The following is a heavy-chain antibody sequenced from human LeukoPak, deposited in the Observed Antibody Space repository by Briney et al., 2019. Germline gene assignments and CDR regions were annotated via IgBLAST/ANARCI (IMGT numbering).Heavy chain of an antibody. J-gene: IGHJ4*02. V-gene: IGHV3-23*01. CDR3: AKHGGSYLGY. D-gene: IGHD1-26*01. CDR2: ISGSGGST. CDR1: GFTFRSYG. Sequence: GGSLRLSCAASGFTFRSYGMSWVRQAPGKGLEWVSAISGSGGSTYYADSVKGRFTVSRDNSKNTLYLQMNSLRAEDTAVYYCAKHGGSYLGYWGQGTLVTVSS.